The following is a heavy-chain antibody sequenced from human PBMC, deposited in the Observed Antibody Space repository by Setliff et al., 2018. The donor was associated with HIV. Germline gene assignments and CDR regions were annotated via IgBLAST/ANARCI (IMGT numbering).Heavy chain of an antibody. CDR2: IYSTGST. J-gene: IGHJ3*01. CDR3: ARHICGTTACYAVDV. Sequence: SETLSLTCTVSGPSINIHYWSWIRQSPGKAFEWIGYIYSTGSTNYNPSLQSRVTISMVASRNQFSLKVTSVTAADTAVYYCARHICGTTACYAVDVWGPRTMVTVSS. D-gene: IGHD2-2*01. CDR1: GPSINIHY. V-gene: IGHV4-59*11.